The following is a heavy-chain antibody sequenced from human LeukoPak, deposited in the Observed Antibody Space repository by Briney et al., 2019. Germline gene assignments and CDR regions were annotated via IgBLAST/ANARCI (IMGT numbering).Heavy chain of an antibody. V-gene: IGHV1-18*04. D-gene: IGHD3-22*01. J-gene: IGHJ5*02. CDR1: GYTFTGYY. Sequence: EASVKVSCKASGYTFTGYYMHWVRQAPGQGLEWMGWISAYNGNTNYAQKLQGRVTMTTDTSTSTAYMELRSLRSDDTAVYYCAANYYYDSSGYFGMFDPWGQGTLVTVSS. CDR3: AANYYYDSSGYFGMFDP. CDR2: ISAYNGNT.